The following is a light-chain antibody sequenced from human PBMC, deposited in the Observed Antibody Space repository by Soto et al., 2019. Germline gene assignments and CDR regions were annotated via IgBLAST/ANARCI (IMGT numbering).Light chain of an antibody. CDR3: CSYAGSSTFV. J-gene: IGLJ1*01. CDR1: SSDVGSYSL. CDR2: EGT. Sequence: QSVLTQRACVSGSPGQSITISCTGTSSDVGSYSLVSWYQQHPGKAPKLMIYEGTKRPSGVSNRFSGSKSGNTASLTISGLQAEDEADYYCCSYAGSSTFVFGTGTKVTVL. V-gene: IGLV2-23*01.